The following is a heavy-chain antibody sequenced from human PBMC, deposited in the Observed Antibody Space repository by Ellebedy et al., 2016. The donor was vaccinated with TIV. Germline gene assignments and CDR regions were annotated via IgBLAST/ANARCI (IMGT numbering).Heavy chain of an antibody. CDR1: GYIFTSYY. J-gene: IGHJ4*02. CDR2: SNPSGTST. Sequence: AASVKVSCKASGYIFTSYYIHWVRQAPGQGLEWMAISNPSGTSTRYAQKFQGRVTMTRDTFTSTVYMELSSLRSEDTAVYYCARESQDSSFDSTGYDYWGQGTLVTVSS. D-gene: IGHD2-8*02. CDR3: ARESQDSSFDSTGYDY. V-gene: IGHV1-46*01.